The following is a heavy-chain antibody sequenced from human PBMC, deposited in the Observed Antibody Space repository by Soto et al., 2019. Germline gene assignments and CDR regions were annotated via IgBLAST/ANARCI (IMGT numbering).Heavy chain of an antibody. D-gene: IGHD2-2*01. Sequence: SETLSLTCAVSGGSISSGGYSWSWIRQPPGKGLEWIAYIYHNGNTYYTPSLKSRATISLDTSRNQFFLNLNSVTAADTAVYYCARDVGSSHGPGHPHYFDYWGQGTLVTAPQ. V-gene: IGHV4-30-2*05. CDR3: ARDVGSSHGPGHPHYFDY. CDR1: GGSISSGGYS. J-gene: IGHJ4*02. CDR2: IYHNGNT.